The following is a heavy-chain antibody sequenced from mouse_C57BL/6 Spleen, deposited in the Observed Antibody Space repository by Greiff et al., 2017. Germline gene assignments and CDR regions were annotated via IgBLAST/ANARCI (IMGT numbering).Heavy chain of an antibody. CDR3: ARGYGNSWYFDV. CDR1: GYTFTSYW. D-gene: IGHD2-1*01. V-gene: IGHV1-59*01. J-gene: IGHJ1*03. Sequence: VQLQQPGAELVRPGTSVKLSCKASGYTFTSYWMHWVKQRPGQGLEWIGVIDPSDSYTNYHQKFKGKATLTVDTSSSTAYMQLSSLTSEDSAVYYCARGYGNSWYFDVWGTGTTVTVSS. CDR2: IDPSDSYT.